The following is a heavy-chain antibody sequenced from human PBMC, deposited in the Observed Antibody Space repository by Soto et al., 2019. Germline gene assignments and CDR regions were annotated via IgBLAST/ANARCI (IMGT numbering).Heavy chain of an antibody. CDR1: GGSVSSGSYY. Sequence: SETLSLTCTVSGGSVSSGSYYWSWIRQAPGKGLKWIGYIYYSGSTNYNPSLKSRVTISVDTSKNQFSLKLSSVTAADTAVYYCASNNWHYASPFDYWGQGTLLTVSS. J-gene: IGHJ4*02. CDR2: IYYSGST. V-gene: IGHV4-61*01. CDR3: ASNNWHYASPFDY. D-gene: IGHD1-7*01.